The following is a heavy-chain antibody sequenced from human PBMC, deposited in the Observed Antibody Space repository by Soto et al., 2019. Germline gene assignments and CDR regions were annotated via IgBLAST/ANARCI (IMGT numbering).Heavy chain of an antibody. J-gene: IGHJ3*02. D-gene: IGHD6-19*01. Sequence: ASVKVYCKASGYTFTSYGISWVRQAPGQGLEWMGWISAYNGNTNYAQKLQGRVTMTTDTSTSTAYMELRSLRSDDTVVYYCARDKAVAGDAFDIWGQGTMVTVSS. CDR2: ISAYNGNT. V-gene: IGHV1-18*01. CDR1: GYTFTSYG. CDR3: ARDKAVAGDAFDI.